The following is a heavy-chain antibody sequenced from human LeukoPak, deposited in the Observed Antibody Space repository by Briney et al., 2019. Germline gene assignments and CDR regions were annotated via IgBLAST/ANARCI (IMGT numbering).Heavy chain of an antibody. V-gene: IGHV4-61*02. Sequence: SQTLSLTCTVSRPSISSGSYYWSWIRQPAEKGLEWIARIYSNGTTNHNPSLKSRATISVDTSKNHFSLKLSSVTAADTAVYYCARGRARDVSFYYGMDVWGQGTTVTVSS. J-gene: IGHJ6*02. CDR1: RPSISSGSYY. CDR3: ARGRARDVSFYYGMDV. CDR2: IYSNGTT.